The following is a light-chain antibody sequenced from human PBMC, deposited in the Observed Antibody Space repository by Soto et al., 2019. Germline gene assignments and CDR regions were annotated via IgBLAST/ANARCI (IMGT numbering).Light chain of an antibody. J-gene: IGLJ2*01. CDR1: TSDIGGYNY. V-gene: IGLV2-14*01. CDR3: SSYTFSSTLVV. Sequence: QSALTQPASVSGSPGQSLTISCTGTTSDIGGYNYVSWYQHHPGKAPRLVIYEVSNRPSGVSNRFSGSKSGNTASLTISGLQAEDEADYYCSSYTFSSTLVVFGRGTKLTVL. CDR2: EVS.